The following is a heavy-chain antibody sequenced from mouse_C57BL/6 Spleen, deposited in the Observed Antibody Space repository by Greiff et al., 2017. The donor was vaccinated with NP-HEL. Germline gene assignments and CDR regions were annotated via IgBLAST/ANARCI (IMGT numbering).Heavy chain of an antibody. CDR3: ARRSYDYDGGDY. J-gene: IGHJ2*01. CDR1: GYTFTSYG. CDR2: IYPRSGNT. Sequence: LVESGAELARPGASVKLSCKASGYTFTSYGISWVKQRTGQGLEWIGEIYPRSGNTYYNEKFKGKATLTADKSSSTAYMELRSLTSEDSAVYFCARRSYDYDGGDYWGQGTTLTVSS. V-gene: IGHV1-81*01. D-gene: IGHD2-4*01.